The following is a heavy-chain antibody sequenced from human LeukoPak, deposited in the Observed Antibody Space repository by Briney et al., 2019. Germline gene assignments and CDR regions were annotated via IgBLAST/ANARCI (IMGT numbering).Heavy chain of an antibody. D-gene: IGHD2-21*02. Sequence: SETLSLTCVVSGASISSDKWWTWVRQTPGKGLEWIGGIHPSGRTNYKPSLKSRVSMSVDRSKNQFSLKMTSVTAADTAFYYCARGGDWKFDCWGQGALVTVSS. CDR3: ARGGDWKFDC. CDR2: IHPSGRT. V-gene: IGHV4-4*02. CDR1: GASISSDKW. J-gene: IGHJ4*02.